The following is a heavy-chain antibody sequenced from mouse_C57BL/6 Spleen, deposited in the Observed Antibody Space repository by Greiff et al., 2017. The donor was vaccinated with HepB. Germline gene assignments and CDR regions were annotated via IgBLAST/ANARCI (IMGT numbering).Heavy chain of an antibody. J-gene: IGHJ4*01. CDR1: GYAFSSSW. D-gene: IGHD2-4*01. CDR2: IYPGDGDT. Sequence: QVQLQQSGPELVKPGASVKISCKASGYAFSSSWMNWVKQRPGKGLEWIGRIYPGDGDTNYNGKFKGRATLTADKSSSTAYMQLSSLTSEDSAVYFCARDYALDAMDYWGQGTSVTVSS. CDR3: ARDYALDAMDY. V-gene: IGHV1-82*01.